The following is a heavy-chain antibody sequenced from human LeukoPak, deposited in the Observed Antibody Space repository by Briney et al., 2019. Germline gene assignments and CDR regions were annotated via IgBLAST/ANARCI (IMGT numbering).Heavy chain of an antibody. Sequence: PGGSLRLSCAASGFTFSTYTMNWVRQAPGKGLEWVSSITSSSNYIYYADSVKGRFTISRDNAKNSLYLQMNSLRAEDTAVYYCVTYSGPGAFDIWGQGTMVTVSS. D-gene: IGHD1-26*01. CDR3: VTYSGPGAFDI. J-gene: IGHJ3*02. V-gene: IGHV3-21*01. CDR2: ITSSSNYI. CDR1: GFTFSTYT.